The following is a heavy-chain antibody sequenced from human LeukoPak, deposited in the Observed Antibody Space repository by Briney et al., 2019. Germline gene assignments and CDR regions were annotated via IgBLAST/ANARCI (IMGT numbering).Heavy chain of an antibody. Sequence: ASVKVSCKASGGTFSSYAISWVRQAPGQGLEWMGWMNPNSGNTGYAQKFQGRVTMTRNTSINTAYMELSSLRSEDTAVYYCAREEMYCSGGSCYPTIDYWGQGTLVSVSS. CDR2: MNPNSGNT. V-gene: IGHV1-8*02. CDR3: AREEMYCSGGSCYPTIDY. J-gene: IGHJ4*02. CDR1: GGTFSSYA. D-gene: IGHD2-15*01.